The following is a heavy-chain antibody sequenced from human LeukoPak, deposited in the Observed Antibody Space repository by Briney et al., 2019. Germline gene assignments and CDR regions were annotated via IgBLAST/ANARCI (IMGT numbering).Heavy chain of an antibody. CDR2: ISGGGGST. D-gene: IGHD4-17*01. Sequence: GGSLRLSCAASGFTFNTYTMNWVRQAPGKGLEWVSTISGGGGSTYYADSVKGRFTISRDNSKNTLYLQMNSLRAEDTAVYYCANEIRPNDYWGQGTQVTVSS. CDR1: GFTFNTYT. J-gene: IGHJ4*02. V-gene: IGHV3-23*01. CDR3: ANEIRPNDY.